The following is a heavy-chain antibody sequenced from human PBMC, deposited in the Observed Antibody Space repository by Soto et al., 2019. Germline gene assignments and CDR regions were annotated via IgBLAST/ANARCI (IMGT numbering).Heavy chain of an antibody. Sequence: WGSLRISCAASGFTFSSYAMNWVRQAPGKGLDSVSAISGSGGSTYYADSVKGRFTISRDNSKNTLYLQMNSLRADDTAVYYCAKGGSSTSLLYRRNYYYYGMDVWGQGTPVTVSS. D-gene: IGHD2-2*01. J-gene: IGHJ6*02. CDR2: ISGSGGST. CDR1: GFTFSSYA. CDR3: AKGGSSTSLLYRRNYYYYGMDV. V-gene: IGHV3-23*01.